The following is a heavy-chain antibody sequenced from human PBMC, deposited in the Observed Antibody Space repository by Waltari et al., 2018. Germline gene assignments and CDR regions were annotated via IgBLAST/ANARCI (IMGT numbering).Heavy chain of an antibody. CDR2: INHSGST. D-gene: IGHD3-3*01. CDR3: ARGITYYDFWSGYSTSHFDY. Sequence: QVQLQQWGAGLLKPSETLSLTCAVYGGSFSGYYWSWIRQPPGKGLEWIGEINHSGSTNYNPSLKSRVTISVDTSKNQFSLKLSSVTAADTAVYYCARGITYYDFWSGYSTSHFDYWGQGTLVTVSS. CDR1: GGSFSGYY. J-gene: IGHJ4*02. V-gene: IGHV4-34*01.